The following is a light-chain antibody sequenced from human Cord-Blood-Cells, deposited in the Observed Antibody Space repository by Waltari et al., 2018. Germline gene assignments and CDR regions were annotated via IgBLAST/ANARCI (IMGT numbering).Light chain of an antibody. V-gene: IGKV1-8*01. Sequence: AIRMTQSPSSFSASTGDRVTITCRASQGISSYLAWYQQKPGKAPKLLLYAASTLQSGGPSRFSGSGSGTEFTLTISCLQSDDFATYYCQQYYSYPRTFGQGTKVEIK. J-gene: IGKJ1*01. CDR1: QGISSY. CDR3: QQYYSYPRT. CDR2: AAS.